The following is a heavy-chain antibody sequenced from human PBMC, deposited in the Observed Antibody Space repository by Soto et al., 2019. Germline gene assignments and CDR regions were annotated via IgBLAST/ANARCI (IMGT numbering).Heavy chain of an antibody. D-gene: IGHD2-8*02. CDR2: INPSGGST. CDR1: GYTFTSYY. CDR3: ARDTGGPTPYELYGMDV. V-gene: IGHV1-46*01. Sequence: ASVKVSCKASGYTFTSYYMHWVRQAPGQGLEWMGIINPSGGSTSYAQKFQGRVTITRDTSTSTAYMELSSLRSEDTAVYYCARDTGGPTPYELYGMDVWGQGTTVTVSS. J-gene: IGHJ6*02.